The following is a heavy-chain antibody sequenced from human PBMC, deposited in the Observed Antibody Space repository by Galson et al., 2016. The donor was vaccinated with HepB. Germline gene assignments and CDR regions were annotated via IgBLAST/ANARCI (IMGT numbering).Heavy chain of an antibody. CDR3: ARDRTPVAGGYFQF. Sequence: SLRLSCAASGFAFSSYAMIWVRQAPGKKLEWVSSISGSGATTYYAGSVKGRFTVSRDNFTNTISLQMSSLRVDNTAMYYCARDRTPVAGGYFQFWGQGSLVIVSS. D-gene: IGHD6-19*01. CDR1: GFAFSSYA. J-gene: IGHJ1*01. CDR2: ISGSGATT. V-gene: IGHV3-23*01.